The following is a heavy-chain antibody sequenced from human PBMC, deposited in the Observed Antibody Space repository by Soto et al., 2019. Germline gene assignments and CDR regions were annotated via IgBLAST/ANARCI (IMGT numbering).Heavy chain of an antibody. D-gene: IGHD3-3*01. Sequence: GASLKVSCKASGYTFNSYYMHWVRQAPGQGLEWMGIINPSGGSTSYAQKFQGRVTMTRDTSTSTVYMELSSLRPEDTAVYYCAREAEGVIIPDYWGQGTLDPVSS. CDR3: AREAEGVIIPDY. CDR1: GYTFNSYY. J-gene: IGHJ4*02. V-gene: IGHV1-46*02. CDR2: INPSGGST.